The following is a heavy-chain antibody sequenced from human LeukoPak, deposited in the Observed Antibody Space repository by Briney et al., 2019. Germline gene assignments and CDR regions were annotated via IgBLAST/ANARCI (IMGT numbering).Heavy chain of an antibody. V-gene: IGHV3-33*01. CDR3: ARDEVGATQPY. CDR2: IWYDGSNK. Sequence: GGSLRLSCAASGFTFSSYGMHWARQAPGKGLEWVAVIWYDGSNKYYADSVKGRFTISRDNSKNTLYLQMNSLRAEDTAVYYCARDEVGATQPYWGQGTLVTVSS. J-gene: IGHJ4*02. D-gene: IGHD1-26*01. CDR1: GFTFSSYG.